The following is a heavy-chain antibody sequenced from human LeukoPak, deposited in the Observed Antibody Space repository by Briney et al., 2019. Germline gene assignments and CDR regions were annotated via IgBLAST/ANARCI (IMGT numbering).Heavy chain of an antibody. Sequence: GGSLRLSCAASGFTFSSYSMNWVRQAPGKGLEWVSYISSSSSTIYYADSVKGRFTISRDNAKNSLYLQMNSLRAEDTAVYYCARALYDSSGYATDYWGQGTLVTVSS. CDR1: GFTFSSYS. D-gene: IGHD3-22*01. V-gene: IGHV3-48*04. J-gene: IGHJ4*02. CDR3: ARALYDSSGYATDY. CDR2: ISSSSSTI.